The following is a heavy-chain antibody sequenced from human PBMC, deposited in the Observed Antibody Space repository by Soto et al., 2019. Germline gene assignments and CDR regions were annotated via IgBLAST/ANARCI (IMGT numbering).Heavy chain of an antibody. J-gene: IGHJ6*02. CDR1: GYTFTGYY. D-gene: IGHD4-17*01. Sequence: GASVKVSCKXSGYTFTGYYMHWVRQAPGQGLEWMGWINPNSGGTNYAQKFQGRATMTRDTSISTAYMELSRLRSDDTAVYYCAKLNATVTEDRYYYYGMDVWGQGTTVTVSS. CDR3: AKLNATVTEDRYYYYGMDV. V-gene: IGHV1-2*02. CDR2: INPNSGGT.